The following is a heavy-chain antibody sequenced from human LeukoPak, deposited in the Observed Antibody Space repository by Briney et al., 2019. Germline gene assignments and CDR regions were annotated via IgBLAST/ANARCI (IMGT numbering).Heavy chain of an antibody. J-gene: IGHJ5*02. CDR1: GYTFTSYG. Sequence: ASVKVSCKASGYTFTSYGISWVRQAPGQGLEWMGWISAYNGNTNYAQKLQGRVTMTTDTSTSTDYIELRSLRSDDTAVYYCAGTYYYDSSGYYYSWFDPWGQGTLVTVST. V-gene: IGHV1-18*01. CDR3: AGTYYYDSSGYYYSWFDP. D-gene: IGHD3-22*01. CDR2: ISAYNGNT.